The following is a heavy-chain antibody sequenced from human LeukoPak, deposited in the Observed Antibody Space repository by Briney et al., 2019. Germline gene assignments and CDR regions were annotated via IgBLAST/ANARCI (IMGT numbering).Heavy chain of an antibody. Sequence: SETLSLTCTVSGGSISSSSYYWGWVRQPPGKGLEWIGTIYYSGSTYYNPSLKSRVTISVDTSKNQFSLKLSSVTAADTAVYYCARDRGQLQAEPSFDPWGQGTLVTVSS. CDR3: ARDRGQLQAEPSFDP. CDR1: GGSISSSSYY. CDR2: IYYSGST. D-gene: IGHD2-2*01. V-gene: IGHV4-39*07. J-gene: IGHJ5*02.